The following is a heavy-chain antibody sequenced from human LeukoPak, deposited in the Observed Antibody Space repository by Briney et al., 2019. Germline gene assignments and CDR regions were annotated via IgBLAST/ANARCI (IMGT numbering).Heavy chain of an antibody. CDR1: GFTFTTYA. J-gene: IGHJ6*02. Sequence: GGSLRLSCAASGFTFTTYAMSWVRQGPGKGLEWVSVISDSGDSTYYADSVKGRFTISRDNSKNTLYLQMNSLRAEDTAVYYCAKDVAADYDYYGMDVWGQGTTVTVSS. D-gene: IGHD2-15*01. CDR2: ISDSGDST. CDR3: AKDVAADYDYYGMDV. V-gene: IGHV3-23*01.